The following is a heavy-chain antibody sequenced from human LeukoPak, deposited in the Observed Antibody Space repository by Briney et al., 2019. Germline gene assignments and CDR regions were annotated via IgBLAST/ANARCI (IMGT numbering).Heavy chain of an antibody. J-gene: IGHJ3*02. Sequence: TGGSLRLSCAASGFTFSSYEMNWVRQAPGKGLEWVSYISSSGSNIYYADSVKGRFTISRDNAKNSLYLQMNSLRAEDTAVYYCARTANYYDSSGYDAFDIWGQGTMVTVSS. V-gene: IGHV3-48*03. CDR3: ARTANYYDSSGYDAFDI. CDR1: GFTFSSYE. CDR2: ISSSGSNI. D-gene: IGHD3-22*01.